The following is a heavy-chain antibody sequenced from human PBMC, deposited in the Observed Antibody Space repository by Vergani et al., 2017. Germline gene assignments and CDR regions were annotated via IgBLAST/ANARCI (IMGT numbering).Heavy chain of an antibody. CDR2: ISGSGGST. CDR3: AKAFDDFWSGYYTGNYMDV. D-gene: IGHD3-3*01. CDR1: GFTFSSYA. Sequence: VQLLESGGGLVQPGGSLRLSCAASGFTFSSYALSWVRQAPGKGLEWVSAISGSGGSTYYADSVKGRFTISRDNSKNTLYLQMNSLRAEDTAVYYCAKAFDDFWSGYYTGNYMDVWGKGTTVTVSS. J-gene: IGHJ6*03. V-gene: IGHV3-23*01.